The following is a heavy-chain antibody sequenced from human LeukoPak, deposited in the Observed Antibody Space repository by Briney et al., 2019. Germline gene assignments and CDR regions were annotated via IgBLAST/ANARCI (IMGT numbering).Heavy chain of an antibody. CDR2: IKQDGSEK. D-gene: IGHD5-12*01. Sequence: SGGSLRLSCAASGFTYSSYWMSWVRQAPGKGLEWVAKIKQDGSEKYYVDSVKGRFTISRDNAKDSLYLQMNSLRADDTAVYYCARLVATINLDYWGQGTLVTVSA. J-gene: IGHJ4*02. V-gene: IGHV3-7*01. CDR3: ARLVATINLDY. CDR1: GFTYSSYW.